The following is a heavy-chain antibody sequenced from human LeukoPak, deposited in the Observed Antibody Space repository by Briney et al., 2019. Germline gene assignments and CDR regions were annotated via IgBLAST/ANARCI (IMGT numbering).Heavy chain of an antibody. J-gene: IGHJ4*02. CDR2: ISAYSGNT. CDR1: GYTFTSYG. D-gene: IGHD3-22*01. V-gene: IGHV1-18*01. Sequence: ASVKVSCKASGYTFTSYGISWVRQAPGQGLEWMGWISAYSGNTNYAQKLQGRVTMTTDTSTSTAYMELRSLRSDDTAVYYCARGRAMYYYDSSGYSDYWGQGTLVTVSS. CDR3: ARGRAMYYYDSSGYSDY.